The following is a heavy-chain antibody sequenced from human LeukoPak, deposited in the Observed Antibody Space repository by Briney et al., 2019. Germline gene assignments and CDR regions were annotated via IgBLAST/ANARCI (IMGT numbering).Heavy chain of an antibody. J-gene: IGHJ4*02. CDR1: GYTLTELS. Sequence: ASVKVSCKVSGYTLTELSMHWVRQAPGKGLEWMGGFDPEDGETIYAQKFQGRVTMTGDTSTDTAYMELSSLRSEDTAVYYCATLYGDSRFDYWGQGTLVTVSS. CDR3: ATLYGDSRFDY. V-gene: IGHV1-24*01. D-gene: IGHD4-17*01. CDR2: FDPEDGET.